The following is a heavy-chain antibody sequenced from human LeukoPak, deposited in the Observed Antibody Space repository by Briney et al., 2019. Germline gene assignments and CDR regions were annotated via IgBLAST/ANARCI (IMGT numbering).Heavy chain of an antibody. CDR2: IYYSGST. V-gene: IGHV4-59*01. Sequence: SETLSLTCTVSGGSISSYYWSWIRQPPGKGLEWIGYIYYSGSTNYNPSLKSRVTISVDTSKNQFSLKLSSVTAVDTAVYYCARGRYGDYVGYFDLWGRGTLVTVSS. D-gene: IGHD4-17*01. CDR3: ARGRYGDYVGYFDL. CDR1: GGSISSYY. J-gene: IGHJ2*01.